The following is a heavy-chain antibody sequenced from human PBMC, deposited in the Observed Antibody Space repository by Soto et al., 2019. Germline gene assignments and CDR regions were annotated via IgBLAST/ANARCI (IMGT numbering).Heavy chain of an antibody. V-gene: IGHV1-69*13. CDR3: ARNSLPESCITSRCPSGFDP. CDR2: IIPFFGIT. J-gene: IGHJ5*02. CDR1: GGIFSTYA. Sequence: SVKVSCKASGGIFSTYAISWVRQAPGQGLEWMGVIIPFFGITNYTQKFQGRVTITADESTSTAYMELSSLRSEDTAVYYCARNSLPESCITSRCPSGFDPWGQGTLVTVSS. D-gene: IGHD3-10*01.